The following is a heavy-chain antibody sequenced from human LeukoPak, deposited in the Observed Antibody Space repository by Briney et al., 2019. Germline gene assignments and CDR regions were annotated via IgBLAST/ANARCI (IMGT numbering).Heavy chain of an antibody. CDR3: ARGNYYYDSSGYYHPVDY. V-gene: IGHV4-59*01. Sequence: PSETLSLTCTVSGGSISSYYWSWIRQPPGKGLEWIGYIYYSGSTNYNPSLKSRVTISVDTSKNQFSLKLSSVTAADTAVYYCARGNYYYDSSGYYHPVDYWGQGTLVTVSS. J-gene: IGHJ4*02. D-gene: IGHD3-22*01. CDR1: GGSISSYY. CDR2: IYYSGST.